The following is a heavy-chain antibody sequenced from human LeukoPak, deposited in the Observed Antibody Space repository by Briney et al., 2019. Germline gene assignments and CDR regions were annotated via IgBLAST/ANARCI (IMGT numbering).Heavy chain of an antibody. J-gene: IGHJ4*02. Sequence: PSETLSLTCTVSGGSISSSSYHWGWIRQPPGKGLEWIGNIFYSGTTYYNPSLMSRVTISVDTSKNQFSLKMRSVTAADTAVYYCARVLRGGTYYFDYWGQGTLVTVSS. CDR2: IFYSGTT. CDR3: ARVLRGGTYYFDY. D-gene: IGHD2-15*01. V-gene: IGHV4-39*01. CDR1: GGSISSSSYH.